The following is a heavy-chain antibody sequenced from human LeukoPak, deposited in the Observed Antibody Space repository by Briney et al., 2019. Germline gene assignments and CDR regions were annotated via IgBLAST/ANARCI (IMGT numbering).Heavy chain of an antibody. D-gene: IGHD3-16*02. CDR3: ARKEGYDYVWGSYRPYYFDY. Sequence: GGSLRLSCAASGFTFSSYGMQWVRQAPGKGLEWVAVISYDGSDKYYADSVKGRFTISRDNSKNTLYLQMNSLRAEDTAVYYCARKEGYDYVWGSYRPYYFDYWGQGTLVTVSS. J-gene: IGHJ4*02. V-gene: IGHV3-30*03. CDR1: GFTFSSYG. CDR2: ISYDGSDK.